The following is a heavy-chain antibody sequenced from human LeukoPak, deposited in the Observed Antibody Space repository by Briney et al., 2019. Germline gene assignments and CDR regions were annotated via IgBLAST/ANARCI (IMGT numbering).Heavy chain of an antibody. Sequence: SETLSLTCTVSGGSISSSSYYWGWIRQPPGKGLEWIGSLYYSGGTYYNPSLKSRVTISVDTSKNQFSLKLSSVTAADTAVYYCARSTSHNYYDSSGYRYYFDYWGQGTLVTVSS. J-gene: IGHJ4*02. CDR2: LYYSGGT. D-gene: IGHD3-22*01. CDR3: ARSTSHNYYDSSGYRYYFDY. V-gene: IGHV4-39*07. CDR1: GGSISSSSYY.